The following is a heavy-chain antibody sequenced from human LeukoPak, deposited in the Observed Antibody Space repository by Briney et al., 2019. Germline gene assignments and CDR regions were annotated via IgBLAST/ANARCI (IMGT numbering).Heavy chain of an antibody. Sequence: GGSLRLSCAASGFTVSSNYMSWVRQAPGKGLEWVSVIYSGGSTYYADSVKGRFTISRDNSKNTLYLQMNSLRAEDTAVYYCAKAIRVGATKTIGYWGQGTLVTVSS. V-gene: IGHV3-66*01. J-gene: IGHJ4*02. D-gene: IGHD1-26*01. CDR1: GFTVSSNY. CDR3: AKAIRVGATKTIGY. CDR2: IYSGGST.